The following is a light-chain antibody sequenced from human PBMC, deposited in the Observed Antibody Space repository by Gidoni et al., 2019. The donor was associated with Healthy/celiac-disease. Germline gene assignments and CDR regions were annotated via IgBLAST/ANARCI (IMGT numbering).Light chain of an antibody. Sequence: SYVLTQPPSGSVAPGKTARITCGGKNIGSKSVHWYQQKPGQAPVLVVYDDSDRPSGIPGRFAGSNSGNTATLTISRVEAGDEADYYCQVWDSSSDHYVFGTGTKVTVL. CDR2: DDS. CDR3: QVWDSSSDHYV. J-gene: IGLJ1*01. V-gene: IGLV3-21*03. CDR1: NIGSKS.